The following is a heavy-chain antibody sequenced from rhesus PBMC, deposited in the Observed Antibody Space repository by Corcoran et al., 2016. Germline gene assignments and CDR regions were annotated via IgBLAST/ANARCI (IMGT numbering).Heavy chain of an antibody. CDR2: IYGSGSST. Sequence: QLQLQESGPGLVKPSETLSVTCAVSGGSISSSYWSWIRPAPGKGLEWIGYIYGSGSSTNDNPSLKSRVTLSVDTSKNQLSLKLSSVTAADTAVYYCASGETGNGAFDFWGQGLRVTVSS. D-gene: IGHD1-26*01. V-gene: IGHV4-169*02. CDR1: GGSISSSY. CDR3: ASGETGNGAFDF. J-gene: IGHJ3*01.